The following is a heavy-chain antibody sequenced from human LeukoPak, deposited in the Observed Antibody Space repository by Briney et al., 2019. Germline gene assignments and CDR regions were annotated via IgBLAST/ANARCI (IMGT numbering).Heavy chain of an antibody. Sequence: PSETLSLTCTVSGDSISSFYWSWIRQPPGKGLEWIRYIYYSGSTTYNPSLKSRVTISVDTSKNQFSLKLNSVTAADTAVYYCARGRGFRGRGVIIIAWGQGTLVTVSS. D-gene: IGHD3-10*01. CDR3: ARGRGFRGRGVIIIA. CDR2: IYYSGST. CDR1: GDSISSFY. V-gene: IGHV4-59*12. J-gene: IGHJ5*02.